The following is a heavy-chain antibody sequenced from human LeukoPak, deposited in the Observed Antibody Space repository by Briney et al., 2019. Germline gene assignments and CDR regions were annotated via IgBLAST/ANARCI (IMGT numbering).Heavy chain of an antibody. V-gene: IGHV3-33*06. D-gene: IGHD4-11*01. CDR2: IWSDGTNT. J-gene: IGHJ4*02. Sequence: GGSLRLSCATSGFTFSHYGMHWVRQAPGKGLEWVAVIWSDGTNTYYGDPVKGRFTISRDNFQRTVYLQMNSLRAEDTAVYYCANDAQRGFDYSNSLDKWGQGTLVTVSS. CDR1: GFTFSHYG. CDR3: ANDAQRGFDYSNSLDK.